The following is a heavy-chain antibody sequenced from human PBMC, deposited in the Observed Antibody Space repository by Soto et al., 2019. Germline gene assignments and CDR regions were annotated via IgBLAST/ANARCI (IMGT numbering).Heavy chain of an antibody. CDR2: INAGNGNT. J-gene: IGHJ6*02. CDR1: GYTFTSYA. Sequence: GXSVKVSFNASGYTFTSYAMHLVRQAPGQRLEWMGWINAGNGNTKYSQKFQGRVTITRDTSASTAYMELSSLRSEHTAVYYCARAFGELLYYYYGMDVWGQGTTVTVSS. V-gene: IGHV1-3*01. CDR3: ARAFGELLYYYYGMDV. D-gene: IGHD3-10*01.